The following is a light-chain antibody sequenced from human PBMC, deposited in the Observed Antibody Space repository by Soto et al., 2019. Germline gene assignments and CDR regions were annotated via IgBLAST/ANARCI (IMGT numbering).Light chain of an antibody. CDR2: DAS. CDR1: RSINNY. Sequence: EIVLTQSPATLSLSPGERATLSCRASRSINNYLAWYQQRPGQAPRLLFYDASNRATGIPARFNGSGSGTDFTLTITALEPDDVAVYYCQQRSNWPPVITFGQGTKLEIK. J-gene: IGKJ2*01. V-gene: IGKV3-11*01. CDR3: QQRSNWPPVIT.